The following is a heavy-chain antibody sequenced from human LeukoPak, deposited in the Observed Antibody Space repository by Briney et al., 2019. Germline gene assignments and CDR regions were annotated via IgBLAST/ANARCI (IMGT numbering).Heavy chain of an antibody. V-gene: IGHV3-43*01. Sequence: GGSLRLSCAASGFSFDDYSMHWVRQPPGKGLEWVSLVSWDGGSVYYADSVRGRFTISRDNRKDSLFLQMKSLKSGDSGLYFCARDRGGNSAGFDSWGQGTLVTVSS. J-gene: IGHJ4*02. CDR1: GFSFDDYS. CDR2: VSWDGGSV. CDR3: ARDRGGNSAGFDS. D-gene: IGHD5-12*01.